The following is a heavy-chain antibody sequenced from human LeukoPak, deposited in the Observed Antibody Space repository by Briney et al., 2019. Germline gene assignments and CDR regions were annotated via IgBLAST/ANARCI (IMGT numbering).Heavy chain of an antibody. J-gene: IGHJ5*02. Sequence: GASVKVSCKASGYTFTGYYMHWVRQAPGQGLEWMGWINPNSGGTNYAQKFQGRVTMTRDTSISTAYMELSRLRSDDTAVYYCARDRLRAVAGKHNWFDPWGQGTLVTVSS. CDR3: ARDRLRAVAGKHNWFDP. V-gene: IGHV1-2*02. CDR2: INPNSGGT. D-gene: IGHD6-19*01. CDR1: GYTFTGYY.